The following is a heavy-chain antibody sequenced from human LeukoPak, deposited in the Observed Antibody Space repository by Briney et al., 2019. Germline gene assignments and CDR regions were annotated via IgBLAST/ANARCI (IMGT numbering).Heavy chain of an antibody. V-gene: IGHV4-4*07. J-gene: IGHJ6*03. D-gene: IGHD3-16*01. CDR1: GGSISSYY. CDR3: ARHAGLGMALYHMDV. Sequence: PSETLSLTCTVSGGSISSYYWSWIRQPAGKGLEWIGRIYIAGSPDYNPSLKSRVTISLDKSKNHFSLKLSSVTAADTAVYYCARHAGLGMALYHMDVWGKGTTVTVSS. CDR2: IYIAGSP.